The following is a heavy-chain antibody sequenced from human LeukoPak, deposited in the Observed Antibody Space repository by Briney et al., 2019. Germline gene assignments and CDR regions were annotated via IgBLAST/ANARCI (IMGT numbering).Heavy chain of an antibody. CDR1: GYTFTSYG. D-gene: IGHD6-13*01. J-gene: IGHJ5*02. CDR2: ISAYSGNT. CDR3: ARLRKLGTRIAALHWFDP. Sequence: ASVKVSCKASGYTFTSYGISWVRQAPGQGLEWMGWISAYSGNTNYAQKLQGRVTMTTDTSTSTAYMELRSLRSDDTAVYYCARLRKLGTRIAALHWFDPWGQGTLVTVSS. V-gene: IGHV1-18*01.